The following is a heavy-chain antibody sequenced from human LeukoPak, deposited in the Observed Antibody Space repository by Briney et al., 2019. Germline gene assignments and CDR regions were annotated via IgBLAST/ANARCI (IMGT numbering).Heavy chain of an antibody. CDR1: GFTFSSYG. Sequence: GGSLRLSRAASGFTFSSYGMHWVRQAPGKGLDWVAVISNDGSKKYYADPVKGRFTISRDNSKNTLSLQVSSLRTEDTAVYYCAKDRYSYAFEYSDSWGQGTLVTVSS. CDR3: AKDRYSYAFEYSDS. D-gene: IGHD5-18*01. CDR2: ISNDGSKK. J-gene: IGHJ4*02. V-gene: IGHV3-30*18.